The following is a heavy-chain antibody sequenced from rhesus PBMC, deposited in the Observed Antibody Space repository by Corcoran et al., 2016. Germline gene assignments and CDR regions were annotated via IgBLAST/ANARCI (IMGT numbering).Heavy chain of an antibody. Sequence: QVQLQESGPGLVKPSETLSLTCAVSGASISRYWWRWIRQPPGKGLEGIGETNGKRGRTNYNPSLKRRVTSSKDAAKNQFSLKLSSGTAADTAVDYCARGIRQCSGGVCPTDYWGQGVLVTVSS. J-gene: IGHJ4*01. V-gene: IGHV4-80*01. CDR3: ARGIRQCSGGVCPTDY. CDR2: TNGKRGRT. D-gene: IGHD2-39*02. CDR1: GASISRYW.